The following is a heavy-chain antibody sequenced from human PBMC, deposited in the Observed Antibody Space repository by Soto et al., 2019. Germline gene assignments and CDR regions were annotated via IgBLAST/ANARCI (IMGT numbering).Heavy chain of an antibody. CDR3: ARDMPYYYDSSGPNWFDP. CDR1: GGTFSSYA. CDR2: IIPIFGTA. Sequence: QVQLVQSGAEVKKPGSSVKVSCKASGGTFSSYAISWVRQAPGQGLEWMGGIIPIFGTANYAQKFQGRVTITAEESTSTAYMELSSLRSEDTAVYYCARDMPYYYDSSGPNWFDPWGQGTLVTVSS. D-gene: IGHD3-22*01. V-gene: IGHV1-69*01. J-gene: IGHJ5*02.